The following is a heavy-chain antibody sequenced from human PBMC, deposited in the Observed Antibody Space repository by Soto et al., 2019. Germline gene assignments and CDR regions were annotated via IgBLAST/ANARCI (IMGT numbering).Heavy chain of an antibody. V-gene: IGHV3-30-3*01. D-gene: IGHD3-10*01. CDR1: GFTFSSYP. J-gene: IGHJ6*02. Sequence: GGSLRLSCAASGFTFSSYPMHWVRQAPGKGLEWVAVISYDGSNKYYADSVKGRFTISRDNSKNTLYLQMNSLRAEGTAVYYCARDGANYYGSGENYYFGMDVWGQGTTVTVSS. CDR3: ARDGANYYGSGENYYFGMDV. CDR2: ISYDGSNK.